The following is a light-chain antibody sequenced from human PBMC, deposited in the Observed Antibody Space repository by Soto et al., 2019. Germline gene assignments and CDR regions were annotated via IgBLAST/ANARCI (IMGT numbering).Light chain of an antibody. CDR2: DVN. Sequence: QSVLTQPASVSGSPGQSISISCTGSSSDVGAYNYVSWYRQNSGEAPKLMIFDVNNRPPGVSGRFSGSKSGNTASLTISGLQPEDEADYYCTSYTSGAWVFGGGTKVTVL. CDR3: TSYTSGAWV. J-gene: IGLJ3*02. CDR1: SSDVGAYNY. V-gene: IGLV2-14*03.